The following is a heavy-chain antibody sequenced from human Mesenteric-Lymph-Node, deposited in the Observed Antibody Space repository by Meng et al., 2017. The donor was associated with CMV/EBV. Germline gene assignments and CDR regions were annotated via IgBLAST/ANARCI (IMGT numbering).Heavy chain of an antibody. CDR2: INHSGST. CDR1: SESFSGYY. Sequence: SETLSLTCAVFSESFSGYYYTWIRQPPGKGPEWIGEINHSGSTNYNPSLKSRVTISVDKSKNQFSLKLSSVTAADTAVYYCARVSALRHYYYGMDVWGQGTTVTVSS. CDR3: ARVSALRHYYYGMDV. J-gene: IGHJ6*02. V-gene: IGHV4-34*01. D-gene: IGHD3-16*01.